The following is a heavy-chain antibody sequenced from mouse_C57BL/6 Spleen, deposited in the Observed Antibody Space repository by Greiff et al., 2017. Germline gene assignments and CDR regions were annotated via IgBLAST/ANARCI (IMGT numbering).Heavy chain of an antibody. D-gene: IGHD2-3*01. J-gene: IGHJ1*03. V-gene: IGHV3-6*01. Sequence: ESGPGLVKPSQSLSLTCSVTGYSITSGYYWNWIRQFPGNKLEWMGYISYDGSNNYNPSLKNRISITRDTSKNQFFLKLNSVTTEDTATYYCARGGGYYPWYFDVWGTGTTVTVSS. CDR1: GYSITSGYY. CDR3: ARGGGYYPWYFDV. CDR2: ISYDGSN.